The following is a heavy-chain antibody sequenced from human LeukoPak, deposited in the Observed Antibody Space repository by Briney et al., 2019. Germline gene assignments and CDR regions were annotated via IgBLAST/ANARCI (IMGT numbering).Heavy chain of an antibody. CDR2: IYYRGNT. CDR1: GCSSSSSTFY. V-gene: IGHV4-39*01. J-gene: IGHJ4*02. D-gene: IGHD6-25*01. CDR3: ARPPVAAPTSYFDY. Sequence: KPSETLSLTCTVSGCSSSSSTFYWGWLRHPPGKGLGWIGTIYYRGNTYYNPSLKSRITISVDTSKNQFSLNLNSVTAADTAVYYCARPPVAAPTSYFDYWGQGILVTVSS.